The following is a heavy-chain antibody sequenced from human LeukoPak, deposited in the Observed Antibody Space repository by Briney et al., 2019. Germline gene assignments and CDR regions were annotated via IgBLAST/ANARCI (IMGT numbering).Heavy chain of an antibody. J-gene: IGHJ5*02. D-gene: IGHD2-15*01. CDR3: ARLTLSSYWFDR. V-gene: IGHV4-39*02. CDR1: GGSINTQSYY. Sequence: PSETLSLTCTVSGGSINTQSYYWVWTRQPPGKGLEWVGSIFYTGTTFHNPALESRVALSVDRSKNHFSLRLNALTAADTAVYYCARLTLSSYWFDRWGQGTLVIVSS. CDR2: IFYTGTT.